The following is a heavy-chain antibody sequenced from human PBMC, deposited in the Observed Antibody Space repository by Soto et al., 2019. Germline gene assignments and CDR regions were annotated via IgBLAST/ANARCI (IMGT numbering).Heavy chain of an antibody. CDR3: ARNCGGDCWGAFDI. D-gene: IGHD2-21*01. CDR1: GFTVNTNY. CDR2: MYSGGNT. J-gene: IGHJ3*02. V-gene: IGHV3-66*01. Sequence: EVPLVESGGGLVQPGGSLRLSCAASGFTVNTNYMSWVRQAPGKGLEWVSVMYSGGNTHYADSVKGRFTISRDNSKSTLYLQMNSLRVGDTAVYYCARNCGGDCWGAFDIWGQGTMVTVSS.